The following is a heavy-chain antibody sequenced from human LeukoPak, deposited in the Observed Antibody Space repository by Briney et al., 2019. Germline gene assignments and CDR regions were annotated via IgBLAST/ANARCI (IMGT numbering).Heavy chain of an antibody. D-gene: IGHD1-1*01. CDR1: GGSISSYY. CDR2: INHSGST. J-gene: IGHJ6*02. Sequence: PSETLSLTCTVSGGSISSYYWSWIRQPPGKGLEWIGEINHSGSTNYNPSLKSRVTISVDTSKNQFSLKLSSVTAADTAVYYCASRPLWNPPYLAVWGQGTTVTVSS. V-gene: IGHV4-34*01. CDR3: ASRPLWNPPYLAV.